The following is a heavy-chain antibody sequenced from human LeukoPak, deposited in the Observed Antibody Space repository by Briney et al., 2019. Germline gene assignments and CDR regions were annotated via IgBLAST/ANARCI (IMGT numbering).Heavy chain of an antibody. CDR3: ARDGRDCSGGSCFD. V-gene: IGHV4-4*07. CDR1: GVSISRYY. J-gene: IGHJ4*01. D-gene: IGHD2-15*01. CDR2: IYSSGTT. Sequence: SETLPVTCTVSGVSISRYYWSWIRQPAGKGLEWIGRIYSSGTTNYNPSLKSRVTMSVDTSKNQLSLRLSSVTAADTAVYYCARDGRDCSGGSCFDWGHGTLFAVSS.